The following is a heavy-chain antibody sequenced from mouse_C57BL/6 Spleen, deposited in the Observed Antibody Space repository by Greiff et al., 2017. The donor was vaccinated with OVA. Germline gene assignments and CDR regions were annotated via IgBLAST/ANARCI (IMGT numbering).Heavy chain of an antibody. CDR2: INPNNGGT. V-gene: IGHV1-18*01. CDR3: ARFDYDSYYAMDY. CDR1: GYTFTDYN. Sequence: VQLQQSGPELVKPGASVKIPCKASGYTFTDYNMDWVKQSHGKSLEWIGDINPNNGGTIYNQKFKGKATLTVDKSYSTAYMELRSLTSEDTAVDDCARFDYDSYYAMDYWGQGTSVTVSA. J-gene: IGHJ4*01. D-gene: IGHD2-4*01.